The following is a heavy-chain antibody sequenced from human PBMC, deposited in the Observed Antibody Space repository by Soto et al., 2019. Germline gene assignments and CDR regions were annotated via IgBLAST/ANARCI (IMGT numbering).Heavy chain of an antibody. CDR2: IYYTGIT. D-gene: IGHD2-21*01. CDR1: GGSVSGADYF. CDR3: AREERKGIISWFDP. J-gene: IGHJ5*02. Sequence: SETLSLTCTVSGGSVSGADYFWSWIRQSPGKGLEWIGYIYYTGITHLNPSLKSRLTMAVDTSKNEFSLKLTSVSAADTAVYFCAREERKGIISWFDPWGQGTPVTVSS. V-gene: IGHV4-30-4*01.